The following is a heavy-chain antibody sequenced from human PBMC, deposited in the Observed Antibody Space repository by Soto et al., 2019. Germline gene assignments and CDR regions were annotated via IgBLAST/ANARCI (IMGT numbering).Heavy chain of an antibody. V-gene: IGHV4-30-4*08. Sequence: TLSLTCTSTGASIRGSYYSWSWIRQPPGEGLEWLGYVYSTGSTYYNPSHKSRISMSVDTSKNQYSLILSSVSAADTAVYSCARDALRGSAAMKTYWGLGTLVTVSS. CDR1: GASIRGSYYS. CDR2: VYSTGST. J-gene: IGHJ4*02. CDR3: ARDALRGSAAMKTY.